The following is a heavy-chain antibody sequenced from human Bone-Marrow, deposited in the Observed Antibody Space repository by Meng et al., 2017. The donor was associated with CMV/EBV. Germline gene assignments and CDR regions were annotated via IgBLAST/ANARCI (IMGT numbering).Heavy chain of an antibody. CDR3: ARDATGSWELND. CDR2: INSDGSST. J-gene: IGHJ4*02. D-gene: IGHD1-26*01. CDR1: GFTFSSYW. Sequence: GESLKISCAASGFTFSSYWMHWVRQAPGKGLVWVSRINSDGSSTSYADSVKGRFTISRDNAKNSLYLQMNSLRAEDTALYYCARDATGSWELNDWGQGTLVTVSS. V-gene: IGHV3-74*01.